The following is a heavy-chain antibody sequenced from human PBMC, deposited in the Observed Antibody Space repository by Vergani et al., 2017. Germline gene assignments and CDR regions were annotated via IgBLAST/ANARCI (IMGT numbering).Heavy chain of an antibody. D-gene: IGHD3-22*01. V-gene: IGHV4-31*03. CDR1: GGSISSGGYY. CDR2: IYYSGST. J-gene: IGHJ6*02. Sequence: QVQLQESGPGLVKPSQTLSLTCTVSGGSISSGGYYWSWIRQHPGKGLEWIGYIYYSGSTYYNPSLKSRVTISVDTSKNQFSLKLSSVTAADTAVYYCARDRDDSSGYYYGWDYYYYYGMDVWGQGTTVTVSS. CDR3: ARDRDDSSGYYYGWDYYYYYGMDV.